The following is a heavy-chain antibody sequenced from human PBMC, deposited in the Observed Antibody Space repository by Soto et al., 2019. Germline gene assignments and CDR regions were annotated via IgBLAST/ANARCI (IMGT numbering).Heavy chain of an antibody. V-gene: IGHV1-18*01. D-gene: IGHD3-10*01. J-gene: IGHJ6*02. CDR2: ISAYNGNT. CDR1: GYTFTSYG. Sequence: QVQLVQSGAEVKKPGASVKVSCKASGYTFTSYGISWVRQAPGQGLEWMGWISAYNGNTNYAQKLQSRVTMTTDTSTSTAYMELRSLRSDDTAVYYCARQWFGQPPYYYYGMDVWGQGTTVTVSS. CDR3: ARQWFGQPPYYYYGMDV.